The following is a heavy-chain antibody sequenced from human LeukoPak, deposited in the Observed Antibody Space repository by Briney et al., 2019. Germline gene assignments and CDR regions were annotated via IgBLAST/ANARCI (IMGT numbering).Heavy chain of an antibody. D-gene: IGHD3-10*01. V-gene: IGHV3-64*01. CDR3: ARVQSTVRGIQGPFDL. J-gene: IGHJ4*02. CDR1: GFTFSTYA. Sequence: GGSLRLSCEASGFTFSTYAMHWVRQAPGKGLEYVPAIKNNGGGTYYASSVQGRFTVPRDNSRSTPYLQMDSLRPDDMAIYYCARVQSTVRGIQGPFDLWGQGTLVTVS. CDR2: IKNNGGGT.